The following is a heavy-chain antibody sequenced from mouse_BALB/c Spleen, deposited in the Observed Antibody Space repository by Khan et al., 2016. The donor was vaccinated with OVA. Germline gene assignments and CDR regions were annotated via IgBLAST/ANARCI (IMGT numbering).Heavy chain of an antibody. V-gene: IGHV2-3*01. J-gene: IGHJ4*01. Sequence: QVQLKQSGPGLVAPSQSLSITCTVSGFSLTNYGVNWIRQPPGNGLEWLGVIWGDGSTNYHSALISRLSISKDNSKSQVFLKLNSLQTDDTATYYWARFITTAYAMDYWGQGTSVTVSS. CDR3: ARFITTAYAMDY. CDR2: IWGDGST. D-gene: IGHD1-2*01. CDR1: GFSLTNYG.